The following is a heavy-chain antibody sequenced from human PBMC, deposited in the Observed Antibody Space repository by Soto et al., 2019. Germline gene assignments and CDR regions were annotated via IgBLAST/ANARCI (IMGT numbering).Heavy chain of an antibody. Sequence: QVQLVQSGAEVKKPGSSVKVSCKASGGTFSSYAISWVRQAPGQGLEWMGGIIPIFGTANYAQKFQGRVTITSDESTSTAYMELSILRSEDTAVYYGAEGHGVTMVRGVTGAFDIWGQGTMVTVSS. V-gene: IGHV1-69*01. CDR1: GGTFSSYA. D-gene: IGHD3-10*01. CDR2: IIPIFGTA. CDR3: AEGHGVTMVRGVTGAFDI. J-gene: IGHJ3*02.